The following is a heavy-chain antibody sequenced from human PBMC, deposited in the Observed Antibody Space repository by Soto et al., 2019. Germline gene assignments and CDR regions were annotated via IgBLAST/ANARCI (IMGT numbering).Heavy chain of an antibody. Sequence: GGSLRLSCAASGFTFSDYWMNWVRQAPGKGLEWVANIKQDGSKKYHVASVKGRFTISRDNAKNSLYLQMNSLRAEGTAVYYCARGTASDIFYNYYAMDVWRQGTPVTVSS. V-gene: IGHV3-7*03. D-gene: IGHD6-13*01. CDR2: IKQDGSKK. CDR3: ARGTASDIFYNYYAMDV. CDR1: GFTFSDYW. J-gene: IGHJ6*02.